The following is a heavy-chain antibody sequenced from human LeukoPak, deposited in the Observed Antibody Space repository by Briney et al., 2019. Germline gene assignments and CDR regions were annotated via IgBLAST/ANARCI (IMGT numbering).Heavy chain of an antibody. CDR3: ARDGELTIFGVVKGYYYMDV. CDR2: ITSSSSII. V-gene: IGHV3-11*04. D-gene: IGHD3-3*01. Sequence: GGSLRLSCAASGFTFSDYYMSWIRQAPGKGLEWVSYITSSSSIIYYADSVKGRFTISRDNAKNSLYLQMNTLRAEDTAVYYCARDGELTIFGVVKGYYYMDVWGKGTTVTVSS. J-gene: IGHJ6*03. CDR1: GFTFSDYY.